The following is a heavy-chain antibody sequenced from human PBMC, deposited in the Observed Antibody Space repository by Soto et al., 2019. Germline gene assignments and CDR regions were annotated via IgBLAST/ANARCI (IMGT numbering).Heavy chain of an antibody. V-gene: IGHV4-39*01. CDR3: ATTTLSGGYYFDS. CDR2: IYSGGST. D-gene: IGHD1-26*01. CDR1: GGSISRSSYY. Sequence: QLQLQESGPGLVKPSETLSLTCTVSGGSISRSSYYWGWIRQPPGKGLEWIGSIYSGGSTFYNPPLKIPFPTSLDTSTNQFSLTLSSVTAADTAVYYCATTTLSGGYYFDSWGQGTLVTVSS. J-gene: IGHJ4*02.